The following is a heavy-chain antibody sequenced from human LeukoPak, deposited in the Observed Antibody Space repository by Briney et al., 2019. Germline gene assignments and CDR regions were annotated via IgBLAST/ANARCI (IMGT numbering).Heavy chain of an antibody. Sequence: PSETLSLTCAVYGGAFSGYYWSWIRQPPGKGLEWIGEINHSGSTSYNPSLKSRVTMSVDTSKNQFSLKLSSVTAADTAVYYCARRGFGCSSSSCSNWFDPWGQGTLVTVSS. CDR1: GGAFSGYY. CDR2: INHSGST. CDR3: ARRGFGCSSSSCSNWFDP. D-gene: IGHD2-2*01. J-gene: IGHJ5*02. V-gene: IGHV4-34*01.